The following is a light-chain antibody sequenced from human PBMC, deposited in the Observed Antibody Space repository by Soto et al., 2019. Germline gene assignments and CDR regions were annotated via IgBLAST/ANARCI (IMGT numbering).Light chain of an antibody. J-gene: IGKJ1*01. CDR2: DAS. V-gene: IGKV3-15*01. Sequence: EIVMTQSPVTLSVSPGERATLSCRASESVGSNLAWYQQKPGQPPRLLIYDASMRETGVPPRFSGSGSGTEFTLTLSNLQSDDFAIYFCQKFNNWTWTCGKGTKVESK. CDR3: QKFNNWTWT. CDR1: ESVGSN.